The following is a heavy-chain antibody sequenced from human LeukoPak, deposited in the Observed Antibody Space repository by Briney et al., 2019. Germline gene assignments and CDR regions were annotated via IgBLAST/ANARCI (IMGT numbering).Heavy chain of an antibody. V-gene: IGHV1-69*05. Sequence: ASVKVSCKASGGTFSSYAISWVRQAPGQGLEWMGGIIPIFGTANYAQKFQGRVTITTDESTSTAYMELSSLRSEDTAVYYCARAAQQLVLGFFDYWAREPWSPSPQ. J-gene: IGHJ4*02. CDR3: ARAAQQLVLGFFDY. D-gene: IGHD6-13*01. CDR1: GGTFSSYA. CDR2: IIPIFGTA.